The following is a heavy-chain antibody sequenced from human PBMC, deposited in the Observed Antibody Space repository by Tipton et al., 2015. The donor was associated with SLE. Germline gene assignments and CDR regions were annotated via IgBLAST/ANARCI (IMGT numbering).Heavy chain of an antibody. CDR2: IYHSGST. Sequence: TLSLTCTVSGYSISSGYYWGWIRQPPGKGLEWIGSIYHSGSTYYNPSLKSRVTISVDTSKNQFSLKLSSVTAADTAAYYCARDRIAAAGYFDYWGQGTLVTVSS. CDR3: ARDRIAAAGYFDY. CDR1: GYSISSGYY. J-gene: IGHJ4*02. V-gene: IGHV4-38-2*02. D-gene: IGHD6-13*01.